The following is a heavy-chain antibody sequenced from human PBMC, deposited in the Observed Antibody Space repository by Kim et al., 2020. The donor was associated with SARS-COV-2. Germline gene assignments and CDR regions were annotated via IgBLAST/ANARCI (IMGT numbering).Heavy chain of an antibody. V-gene: IGHV4-31*03. D-gene: IGHD3-10*01. CDR3: ARWAPASGSYYFDH. CDR1: GGSINAGYY. J-gene: IGHJ4*02. CDR2: MYNSPNT. Sequence: SETLSLTCTVSGGSINAGYYWSWIRQHPGEGLEFIGYMYNSPNTYYNPSLKSRVTISLDPSKNQFSLRLNSVTAADTAIYYCARWAPASGSYYFDHWGQGTLVTVSS.